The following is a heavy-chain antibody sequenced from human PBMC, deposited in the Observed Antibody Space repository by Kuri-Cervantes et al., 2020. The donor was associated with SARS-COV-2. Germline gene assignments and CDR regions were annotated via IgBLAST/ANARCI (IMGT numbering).Heavy chain of an antibody. CDR3: ARIRYYDILTGLAGFDY. CDR2: INHSGST. J-gene: IGHJ4*02. Sequence: SETLSLTCTVSGGSVSSGSYYWSWIRQPPGKGLEWIGDINHSGSTDNNPSLKSRVTISVDTFQNQFPLKITSVTAADTAIYYCARIRYYDILTGLAGFDYWCQQTLVTVSS. D-gene: IGHD3-9*01. CDR1: GGSVSSGSYY. V-gene: IGHV4-61*01.